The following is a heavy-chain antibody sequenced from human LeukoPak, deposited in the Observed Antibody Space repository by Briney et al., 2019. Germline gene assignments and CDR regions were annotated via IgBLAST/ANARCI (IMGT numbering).Heavy chain of an antibody. D-gene: IGHD3-10*01. Sequence: PGGSLRLSCAASGFTFDDYGMSWVRQAPGKGLEWVSGINWNGGSTGYADSVKGRFTISRDNAKNSLYLQMNSLRAEDTALYHCARGDYYGSGSYYQNAFDIWGQGTMVTVSS. J-gene: IGHJ3*02. V-gene: IGHV3-20*01. CDR3: ARGDYYGSGSYYQNAFDI. CDR1: GFTFDDYG. CDR2: INWNGGST.